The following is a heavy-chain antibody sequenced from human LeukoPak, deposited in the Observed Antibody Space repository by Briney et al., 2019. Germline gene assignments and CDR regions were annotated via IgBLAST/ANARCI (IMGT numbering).Heavy chain of an antibody. D-gene: IGHD4/OR15-4a*01. CDR1: GFTFSSYW. J-gene: IGHJ4*02. V-gene: IGHV3-74*01. Sequence: PGGSPRLSCAASGFTFSSYWMHWVRQAPGKGLVWVSGINSDGSTTGYAGSVKGRFTISRDNAKNTLYLQMNSLRAEDTAVYYCARGGYGAHMGWGQGTLVTVSS. CDR3: ARGGYGAHMG. CDR2: INSDGSTT.